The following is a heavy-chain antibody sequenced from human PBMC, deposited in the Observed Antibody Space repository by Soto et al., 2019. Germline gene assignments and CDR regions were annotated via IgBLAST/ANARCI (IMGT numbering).Heavy chain of an antibody. J-gene: IGHJ4*02. CDR1: GYTFTAYY. V-gene: IGHV1-2*04. Sequence: QVQLVQSGAEVKKLGASVKVSCKASGYTFTAYYIHWVRQAPGQGLEWVGWINPNSGDTNYAQRFQGWVTMSGDASVSTAYVDLTRLRSDDTAVYYCARGGYTYGYGLDYWDQGTLFTVSS. CDR2: INPNSGDT. CDR3: ARGGYTYGYGLDY. D-gene: IGHD5-18*01.